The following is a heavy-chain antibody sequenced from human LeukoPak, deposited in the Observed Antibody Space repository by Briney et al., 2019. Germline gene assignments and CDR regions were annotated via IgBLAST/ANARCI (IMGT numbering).Heavy chain of an antibody. CDR3: AKDLNCSGGSCY. CDR2: IYSGGIT. J-gene: IGHJ4*02. D-gene: IGHD2-15*01. V-gene: IGHV3-53*01. Sequence: GGSLRLSCAASGFTASNNYMSWVRQAPGKGLEWVSLIYSGGITYYADSVKGRFTISRDNSKNTLYLQMNSLRAEDTAVYYCAKDLNCSGGSCYWGQGTLVTVSS. CDR1: GFTASNNY.